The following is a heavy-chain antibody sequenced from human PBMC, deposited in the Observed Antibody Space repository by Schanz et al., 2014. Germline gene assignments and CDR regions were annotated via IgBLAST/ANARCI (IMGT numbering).Heavy chain of an antibody. V-gene: IGHV3-7*02. D-gene: IGHD5-18*01. CDR3: VRVSFADPRLYRGMDRDIDY. J-gene: IGHJ4*02. Sequence: EVQLAESGGGLVQPGGSLRLSCAASTFTFSSDWMSWVRQAPGKGLEWVANIKEDGSVKYYVDSVKGRFTISRDNAKNSLFLHMNSLRAEDTAVYYCVRVSFADPRLYRGMDRDIDYWGQGTLVTVSS. CDR2: IKEDGSVK. CDR1: TFTFSSDW.